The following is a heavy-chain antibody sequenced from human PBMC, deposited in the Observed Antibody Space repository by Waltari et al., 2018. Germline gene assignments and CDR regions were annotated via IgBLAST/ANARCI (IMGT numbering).Heavy chain of an antibody. CDR3: ARGYSSGWYHAYYGMDV. J-gene: IGHJ6*02. D-gene: IGHD6-19*01. V-gene: IGHV1-2*02. Sequence: QVQLVQSGAEVKKPGASVKVSCKASGYTFTGYYIHWVRQAPGQGLEWMGWINPNSGGTNYAQKFQGRVTMTRDTSISTAYMELSRLRSDDTAVYYCARGYSSGWYHAYYGMDVWGQGTTVTVSS. CDR1: GYTFTGYY. CDR2: INPNSGGT.